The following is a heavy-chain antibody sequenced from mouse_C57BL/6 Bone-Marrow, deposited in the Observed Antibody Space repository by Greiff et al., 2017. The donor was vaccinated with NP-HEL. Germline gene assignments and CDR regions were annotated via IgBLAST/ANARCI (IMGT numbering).Heavy chain of an antibody. Sequence: VQVVESGGDLVKPGGSLKLSCAASGFTFSSYGMSWVRQTPDKRLAWVATFSSGGSYPYYPDSVKGRFPIPSDPATNPLSLHMSSLKSEDTAMNYCARHITWRESAFPFDDWGQGTTLTGSS. CDR1: GFTFSSYG. J-gene: IGHJ2*01. CDR2: FSSGGSYP. V-gene: IGHV5-6*01. CDR3: ARHITWRESAFPFDD. D-gene: IGHD1-3*01.